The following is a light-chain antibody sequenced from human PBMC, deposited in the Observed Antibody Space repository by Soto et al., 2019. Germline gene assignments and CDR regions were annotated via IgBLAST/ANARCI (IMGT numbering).Light chain of an antibody. CDR1: QSIRSY. V-gene: IGKV1-39*01. CDR3: QQSYSSPYT. J-gene: IGKJ3*01. CDR2: AAS. Sequence: DIQMTQSPSSLSAPVGDRVTITCRASQSIRSYLNWYQQKPGKAPNLLIYAASSLQSGVPSKFSGGGSGTDFTLTISSLQPEDFATYYCQQSYSSPYTFGPGTKVDIK.